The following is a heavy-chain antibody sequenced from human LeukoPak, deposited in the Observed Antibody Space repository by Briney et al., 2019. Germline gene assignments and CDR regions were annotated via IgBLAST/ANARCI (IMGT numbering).Heavy chain of an antibody. J-gene: IGHJ4*02. D-gene: IGHD2-15*01. CDR3: ARAGYCSGGSCYPYYFDY. CDR2: ISSSSYI. Sequence: GGSLRLSCAASGFTPSSYSMNWVRQAPGKGLEWVSSISSSSYIYYADSVKGRFTISRDNAKNSLYLQMNSLRAEDTAVYYCARAGYCSGGSCYPYYFDYWGQGTLVTVSS. V-gene: IGHV3-21*01. CDR1: GFTPSSYS.